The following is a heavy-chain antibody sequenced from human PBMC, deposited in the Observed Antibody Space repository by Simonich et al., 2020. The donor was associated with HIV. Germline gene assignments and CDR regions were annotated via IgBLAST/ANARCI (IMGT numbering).Heavy chain of an antibody. D-gene: IGHD3-10*02. J-gene: IGHJ3*01. CDR2: INPKSGGA. CDR1: GYTFTDNP. Sequence: QVQLVQSGAEVKNPGASVKVSCKASGYTFTDNPMHWVRQAPGQGREWMGRINPKSGGADYAQNFKGRVTMTRDTSMSTAYMELSSLTSDDTAVYFCAREGAMLDDAFDVWGQGTMLTVSS. V-gene: IGHV1-2*02. CDR3: AREGAMLDDAFDV.